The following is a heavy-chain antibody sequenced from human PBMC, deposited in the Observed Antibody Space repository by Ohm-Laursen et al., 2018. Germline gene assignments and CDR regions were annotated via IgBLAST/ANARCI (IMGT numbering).Heavy chain of an antibody. V-gene: IGHV3-30*18. Sequence: SLRLSCSASGFTFSSYGMHWVRQAPGKGLEWVAVISYDGSNKYYADSVKGRFTISRDNSKNTLYLQMNSLRAEDTAVYYCAKAPYCTNGVCYAPDYYYGMDVWGQGTTVTVSS. CDR2: ISYDGSNK. J-gene: IGHJ6*02. CDR3: AKAPYCTNGVCYAPDYYYGMDV. D-gene: IGHD2-8*01. CDR1: GFTFSSYG.